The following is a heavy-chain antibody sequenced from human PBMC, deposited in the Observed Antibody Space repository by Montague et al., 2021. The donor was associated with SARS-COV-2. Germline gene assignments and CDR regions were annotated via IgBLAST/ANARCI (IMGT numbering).Heavy chain of an antibody. D-gene: IGHD3-16*01. CDR1: TTSFSGYY. CDR2: IDQSGKT. J-gene: IGHJ4*02. V-gene: IGHV4-34*01. Sequence: SETLSLTCAVHTTSFSGYYRGWIRQSPGKGLEWIGKIDQSGKTNYNPTLKSRVTISADTSKSQFSLKLNSVTAADTAVYYCVRGWGSWFHWGQGTLVTVSS. CDR3: VRGWGSWFH.